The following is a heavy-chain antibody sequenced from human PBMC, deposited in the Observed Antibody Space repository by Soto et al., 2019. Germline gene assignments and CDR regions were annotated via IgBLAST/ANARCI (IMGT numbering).Heavy chain of an antibody. CDR1: GGTFSSYA. V-gene: IGHV1-69*12. D-gene: IGHD4-17*01. CDR2: IIPIFGTA. Sequence: QVQLVQSGAEVKKPGSSVKVSCKASGGTFSSYAISWVRQAPGQGLEWMGGIIPIFGTANYAQKFQGRVTITADESTSTAFMELSSLRSEDTAVYYCATERGHVDYGDYGWDYWGQGTLVTVSS. J-gene: IGHJ4*02. CDR3: ATERGHVDYGDYGWDY.